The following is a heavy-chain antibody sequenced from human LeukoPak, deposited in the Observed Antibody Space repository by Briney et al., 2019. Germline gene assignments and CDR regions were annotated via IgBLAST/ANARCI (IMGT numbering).Heavy chain of an antibody. CDR3: AKGELLSSHFDY. J-gene: IGHJ4*02. V-gene: IGHV3-23*01. Sequence: GGSLRLSCAASGFTFSSYAMSWVRQAPGKGLEWVSAISGSGGSTYYADSVKGRFTISRGNSKNTLYLQMNSLRAEDTAVYYCAKGELLSSHFDYWGQGTLVTVSS. CDR2: ISGSGGST. CDR1: GFTFSSYA. D-gene: IGHD3-10*01.